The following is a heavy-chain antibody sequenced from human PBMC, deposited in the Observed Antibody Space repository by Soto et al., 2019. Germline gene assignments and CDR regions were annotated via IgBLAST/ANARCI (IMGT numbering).Heavy chain of an antibody. J-gene: IGHJ4*02. V-gene: IGHV3-30*18. CDR2: ISYDGSYK. Sequence: QVQLVESGGGVVQPGRSLRLSCAASGFTFSNYAMHWVRQTPGKGLEWVAVISYDGSYKYYADSVKGRFTISRDNSKKPMSLEMGRPTGGETGVYKCGKEGDWRGGSWPNFGHLGQGTQVTVSS. D-gene: IGHD2-15*01. CDR1: GFTFSNYA. CDR3: GKEGDWRGGSWPNFGH.